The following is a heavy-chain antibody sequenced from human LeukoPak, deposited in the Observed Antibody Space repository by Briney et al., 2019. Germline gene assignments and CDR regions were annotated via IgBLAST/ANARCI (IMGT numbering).Heavy chain of an antibody. J-gene: IGHJ4*02. D-gene: IGHD3-22*01. V-gene: IGHV3-48*01. Sequence: GGSLRLSCAASGFTFSSYWMNWVRQAPGKGLEWVSYISSSSSTIYYADSVKGRFTISRDNAKNSLYLQMNSLRAEDTAVYYCARDSLRYYDSSGYPHWGQGTLVTVSS. CDR3: ARDSLRYYDSSGYPH. CDR1: GFTFSSYW. CDR2: ISSSSSTI.